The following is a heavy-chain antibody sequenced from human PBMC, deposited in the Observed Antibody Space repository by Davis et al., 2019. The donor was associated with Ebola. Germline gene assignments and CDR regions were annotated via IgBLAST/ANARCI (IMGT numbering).Heavy chain of an antibody. CDR2: TYHSGSA. J-gene: IGHJ4*02. CDR1: GASIASGGYS. Sequence: SETLSLTCAVSGASIASGGYSWSWIRQPPGKGLEWIGYTYHSGSANYNPSLKSRVTISVDTSKNQFSLKPSAVTAADTAVYYCARTDRFCSGGSCYSGDDFDYWSQGILVTVSS. V-gene: IGHV4-30-2*02. D-gene: IGHD2-15*01. CDR3: ARTDRFCSGGSCYSGDDFDY.